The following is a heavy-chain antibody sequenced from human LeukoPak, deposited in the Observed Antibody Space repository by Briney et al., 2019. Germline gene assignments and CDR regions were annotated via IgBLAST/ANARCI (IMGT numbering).Heavy chain of an antibody. CDR1: GGSFSGYY. CDR2: IYYSGST. CDR3: ARYGYCTNGVCFYFDY. Sequence: SETLSLTCAVYGGSFSGYYWGWIRQPPGKGLEWIGSIYYSGSTSYNTSLKSRVTISVDTPKNQFSLKLSSVTAADTAVYYCARYGYCTNGVCFYFDYWGQGTLVTVSS. D-gene: IGHD2-8*01. V-gene: IGHV4-34*01. J-gene: IGHJ4*02.